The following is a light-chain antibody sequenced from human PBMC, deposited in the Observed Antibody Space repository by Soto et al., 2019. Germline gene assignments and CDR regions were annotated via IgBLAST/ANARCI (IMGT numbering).Light chain of an antibody. J-gene: IGKJ1*01. CDR1: ESVIII. Sequence: EIVMTQSPATLSVSPGEGATLSCRASESVIIILAWYQHKPGQPPRLLIHGASTRASGVPPRFSGGGSGTDFTLTISSLQSEDYGVYFCPPYHIWPQWTFGQGAKVAI. CDR2: GAS. V-gene: IGKV3D-15*01. CDR3: PPYHIWPQWT.